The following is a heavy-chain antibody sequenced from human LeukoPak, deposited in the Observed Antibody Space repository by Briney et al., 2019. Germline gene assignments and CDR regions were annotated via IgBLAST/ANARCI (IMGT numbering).Heavy chain of an antibody. J-gene: IGHJ4*02. CDR1: GGSISSFY. CDR2: IYYSGST. V-gene: IGHV4-59*12. D-gene: IGHD2-21*02. Sequence: TSETLSLTCTVSGGSISSFYWSWIRQPPGKGLEWIGYIYYSGSTNYNPSLKSRVTISVDTSKNQFSLKLSSVTAADTAVYYCAALYDFWHIVVVTAIRPFDYWGQGTLVTVSS. CDR3: AALYDFWHIVVVTAIRPFDY.